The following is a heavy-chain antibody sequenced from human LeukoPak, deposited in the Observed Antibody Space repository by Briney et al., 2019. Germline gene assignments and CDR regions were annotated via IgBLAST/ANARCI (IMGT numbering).Heavy chain of an antibody. CDR2: INPSGGST. CDR3: ARDLGIVVVVAATRGVDY. J-gene: IGHJ4*02. D-gene: IGHD2-15*01. Sequence: ASVKVSCKASGYTFTSYYMHWVRQAPGQGLEWMGIINPSGGSTSYAQKFQGRVTMTRDTSTSTVYMELSSLRSEDTAVYYCARDLGIVVVVAATRGVDYWGQGTLVTVSS. CDR1: GYTFTSYY. V-gene: IGHV1-46*01.